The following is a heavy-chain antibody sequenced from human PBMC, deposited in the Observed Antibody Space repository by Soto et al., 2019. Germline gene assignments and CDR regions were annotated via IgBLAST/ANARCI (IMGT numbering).Heavy chain of an antibody. V-gene: IGHV3-30*18. CDR3: AKPLYVIVHYYSSIDV. CDR1: GFTFGSYG. CDR2: TSVDGSNK. Sequence: PGGTLRLACAASGFTFGSYGMPWVRQAPGKGLEWVAITSVDGSNKYYADSVKGRFTISRYNSKNRLYLQMNSLRADDTAVYYGAKPLYVIVHYYSSIDVSGKGPSRTGSS. J-gene: IGHJ6*03. D-gene: IGHD2-21*01.